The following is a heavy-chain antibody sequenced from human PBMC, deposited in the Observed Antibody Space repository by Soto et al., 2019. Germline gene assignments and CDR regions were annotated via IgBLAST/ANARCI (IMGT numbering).Heavy chain of an antibody. CDR3: AHSGGGYDHSWDYFDY. J-gene: IGHJ4*02. Sequence: QITLEESGPTLVKPTRTLTLTCTFSGFSLTSSGVGVGWIRQPPGKALEWLALTYWNGNDRYSPSLRRRLAIKKATSENQVVLTMTNMDPVDTATYYCAHSGGGYDHSWDYFDYWGQGILVTVSS. D-gene: IGHD5-12*01. V-gene: IGHV2-5*01. CDR2: TYWNGND. CDR1: GFSLTSSGVG.